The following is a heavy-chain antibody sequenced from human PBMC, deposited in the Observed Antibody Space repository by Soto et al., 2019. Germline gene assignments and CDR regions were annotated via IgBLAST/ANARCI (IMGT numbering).Heavy chain of an antibody. CDR2: IWYDGSNK. CDR1: GFTFSSYG. V-gene: IGHV3-33*01. J-gene: IGHJ6*02. D-gene: IGHD1-1*01. Sequence: QVQLVESGGGVVQPGRSLRLSCAASGFTFSSYGMHWVRQAPGKGLEWVAVIWYDGSNKYYADSVKGRFTISRDNSKNTRYLQRNSLRAEDTAVYYCAREDYLGTSAYYYGMDVWGQGTTVTVSS. CDR3: AREDYLGTSAYYYGMDV.